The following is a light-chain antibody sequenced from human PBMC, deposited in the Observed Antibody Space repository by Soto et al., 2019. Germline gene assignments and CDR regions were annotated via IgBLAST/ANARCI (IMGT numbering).Light chain of an antibody. V-gene: IGLV2-8*01. Sequence: QSALTQSPSASASPGQSVTISCTGSSGDIGAFNYVSWYQQHPGKAPKLIIYEVNKRPSGVPDRVSGSKSGITASLTVSGLQADDEADYYCGAHAGSNTWVFGGGTKLTVL. J-gene: IGLJ3*02. CDR3: GAHAGSNTWV. CDR2: EVN. CDR1: SGDIGAFNY.